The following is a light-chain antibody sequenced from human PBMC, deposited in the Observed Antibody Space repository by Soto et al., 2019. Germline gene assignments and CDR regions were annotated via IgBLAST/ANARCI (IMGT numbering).Light chain of an antibody. Sequence: QPVLTQPPSASGTPGQRVTISCSGSATNIGRNHEYWYQQFPGVAPRLLIDSNNQRPSGVPDRISGSKSGTSAALAISGLRSEDEADYYCATWDDSLSGHVVFGGGTKVTVL. CDR2: SNN. V-gene: IGLV1-47*02. CDR1: ATNIGRNH. J-gene: IGLJ2*01. CDR3: ATWDDSLSGHVV.